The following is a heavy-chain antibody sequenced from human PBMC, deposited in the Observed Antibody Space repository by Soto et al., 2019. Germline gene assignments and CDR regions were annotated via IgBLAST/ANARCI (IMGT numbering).Heavy chain of an antibody. D-gene: IGHD3-16*02. CDR1: GFTFSSYG. J-gene: IGHJ4*02. CDR2: IWYDGSNK. CDR3: ARDYGDDVWGSYRPLGY. V-gene: IGHV3-33*01. Sequence: GGSLRLSCAASGFTFSSYGMHWVRQAPGKGLEWVAVIWYDGSNKYYADSVKGRFTISRDNSKNTLYLQMNSLRAEDTAVYYCARDYGDDVWGSYRPLGYWGQGNLVTVSS.